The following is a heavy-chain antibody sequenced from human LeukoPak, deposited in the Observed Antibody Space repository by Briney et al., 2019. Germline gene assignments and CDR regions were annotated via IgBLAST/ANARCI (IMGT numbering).Heavy chain of an antibody. Sequence: PSETLSPTCAVYGGSFSGYYWSWIRQPPGKGLEWIGEINHSGSTNYNPSLKSRVTISVDTSKNQFSLKLSSVTAADTAVYYCARGLRITMIVVVLDAFDIWGQGTMVTVSS. D-gene: IGHD3-22*01. CDR2: INHSGST. CDR3: ARGLRITMIVVVLDAFDI. CDR1: GGSFSGYY. J-gene: IGHJ3*02. V-gene: IGHV4-34*01.